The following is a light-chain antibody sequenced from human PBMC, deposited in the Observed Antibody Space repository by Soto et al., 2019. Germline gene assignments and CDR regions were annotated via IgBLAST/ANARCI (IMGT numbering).Light chain of an antibody. CDR2: GAS. V-gene: IGKV3-20*01. CDR3: HQYDGSPPT. CDR1: QRLIGNY. Sequence: IALTQSPGTQSLSPGERSTTSCRAAQRLIGNYLAWYQQKPGQAPRLLISGASTRATGTPARFTGSGSGTDFTLTITSLQPEDFAVYYCHQYDGSPPTFGQGTKVDIK. J-gene: IGKJ1*01.